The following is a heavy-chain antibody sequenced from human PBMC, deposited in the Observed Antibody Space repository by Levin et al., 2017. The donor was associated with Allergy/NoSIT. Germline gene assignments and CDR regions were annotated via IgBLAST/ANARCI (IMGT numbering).Heavy chain of an antibody. Sequence: GGSLRLSCAASGFTFSSYGMHWVRQAPGKGLEWVAVISYDGSNKYYADSVKGRFTISRDNSKNTLYLQMNSLRAEDTAVYYCASSYGDYGDFDYWGQGTLVTVSS. CDR1: GFTFSSYG. V-gene: IGHV3-30*03. CDR3: ASSYGDYGDFDY. D-gene: IGHD4-17*01. CDR2: ISYDGSNK. J-gene: IGHJ4*02.